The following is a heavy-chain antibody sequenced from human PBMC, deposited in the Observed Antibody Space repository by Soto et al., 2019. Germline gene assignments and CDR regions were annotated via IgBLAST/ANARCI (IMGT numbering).Heavy chain of an antibody. Sequence: QVQLQQWGAGLLKPSETLSLTCAVYGGSFSGYYWNWIRQPPGKGLEWIGEINHSGSTNYNPSLKSRVTLSVDTSKNQFFLKLSSVTAPDTAVYYCARGWGRIFDYWGQGTLVTVSS. V-gene: IGHV4-34*01. J-gene: IGHJ4*02. D-gene: IGHD7-27*01. CDR1: GGSFSGYY. CDR3: ARGWGRIFDY. CDR2: INHSGST.